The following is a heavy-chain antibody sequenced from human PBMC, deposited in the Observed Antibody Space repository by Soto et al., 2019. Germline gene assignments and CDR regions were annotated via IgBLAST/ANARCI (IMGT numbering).Heavy chain of an antibody. CDR3: ARDSAYDFWSGSLLYYYGMDV. CDR2: ISWDSGSI. Sequence: SLRLSCAAPGFTFDDYAMHWVRQAPGKGLEWVSGISWDSGSIGYADSVKGRFTISRDNAKNSLYLQMNSLRAEDTALYYCARDSAYDFWSGSLLYYYGMDVWGQGTTVTVSS. D-gene: IGHD3-3*01. CDR1: GFTFDDYA. V-gene: IGHV3-9*01. J-gene: IGHJ6*02.